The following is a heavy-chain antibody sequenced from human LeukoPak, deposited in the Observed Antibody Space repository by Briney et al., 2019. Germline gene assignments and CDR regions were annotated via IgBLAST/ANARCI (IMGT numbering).Heavy chain of an antibody. CDR2: IKEDGSEK. CDR3: AREGPRFYGSGSRFDY. D-gene: IGHD3-10*01. Sequence: GGSLRLSCAASGFTFNRDWTAWVRQAPGKGLEWVANIKEDGSEKYYVDSVKGRFTISRDNAKNSLYLQMNSLRAEDTAVYYCAREGPRFYGSGSRFDYWGQGTLVTVSS. CDR1: GFTFNRDW. V-gene: IGHV3-7*01. J-gene: IGHJ4*02.